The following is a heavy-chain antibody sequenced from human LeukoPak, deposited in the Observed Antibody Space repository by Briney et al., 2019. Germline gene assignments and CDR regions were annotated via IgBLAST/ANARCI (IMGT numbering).Heavy chain of an antibody. CDR2: ISPGDSDT. J-gene: IGHJ4*02. CDR1: GYSFSNYW. V-gene: IGHV5-51*01. CDR3: ARVGGVMITFGGVIVPKYFDY. Sequence: GESLKISCEGSGYSFSNYWIGWVCQMPGKGLQWMGIISPGDSDTRYSPSFQGQVTISADKSISTAYLQWSSLKASDTAMYYCARVGGVMITFGGVIVPKYFDYWGQGTLVTVSS. D-gene: IGHD3-16*02.